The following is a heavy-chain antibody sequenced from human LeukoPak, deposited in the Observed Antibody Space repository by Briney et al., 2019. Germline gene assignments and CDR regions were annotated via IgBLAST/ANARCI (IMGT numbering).Heavy chain of an antibody. CDR1: GYTLTELS. J-gene: IGHJ5*01. CDR2: IGTYGGDT. Sequence: ASVTVSCKVSGYTLTELSMHWVRQAPGKGLEWMGWIGTYGGDTYYAQKFQGRITVTTDTSTSTVYMELRNLRSDDTAVYYCARDLWNFYDDSGYNRDFDSWGQGTLVTVSS. D-gene: IGHD3-22*01. CDR3: ARDLWNFYDDSGYNRDFDS. V-gene: IGHV1-24*01.